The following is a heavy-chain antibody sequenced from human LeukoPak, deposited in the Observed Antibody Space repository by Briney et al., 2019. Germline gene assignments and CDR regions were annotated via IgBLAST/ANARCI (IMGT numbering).Heavy chain of an antibody. CDR1: GFTFDDYA. V-gene: IGHV3-9*01. CDR2: ISWNSGSI. D-gene: IGHD2-15*01. J-gene: IGHJ4*02. CDR3: AKEVVAATRYFDY. Sequence: PGGSLRLSCAASGFTFDDYAMHWVRQAPGKGLEWVPGISWNSGSIGYADSVKGRFTISRDNAKNSLYLQMNSLRAEDTALYYCAKEVVAATRYFDYWGQGTLVTVSS.